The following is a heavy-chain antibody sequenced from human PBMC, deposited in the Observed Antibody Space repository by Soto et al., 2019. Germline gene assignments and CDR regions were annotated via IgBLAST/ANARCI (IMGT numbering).Heavy chain of an antibody. Sequence: PGGSLRLSCTASGFTFGDYAMRWVRQAPGKGLEWVAVISYDGSNKYYADSVKGRFTISRDNSKNTLYLQMNSLRAEDTAVYYCAKDAYSSSWGYFDYWGQGTLVTVSS. CDR3: AKDAYSSSWGYFDY. J-gene: IGHJ4*02. V-gene: IGHV3-30-3*01. CDR2: ISYDGSNK. D-gene: IGHD6-13*01. CDR1: GFTFGDYA.